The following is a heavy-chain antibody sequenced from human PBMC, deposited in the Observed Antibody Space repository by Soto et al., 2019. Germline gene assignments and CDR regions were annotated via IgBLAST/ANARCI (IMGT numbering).Heavy chain of an antibody. CDR3: ARGAGGVVVPAAIRYYYYGMDV. J-gene: IGHJ6*02. CDR2: MNPNSGNT. D-gene: IGHD2-2*02. V-gene: IGHV1-8*01. Sequence: ASVKVSCKASGYTLTSYDINWVRQATGQGLEWMGWMNPNSGNTGYAQKFQGRVTMTRNTSISTAYMELSSLRSEDTAVYYCARGAGGVVVPAAIRYYYYGMDVWGQGTTVTVSS. CDR1: GYTLTSYD.